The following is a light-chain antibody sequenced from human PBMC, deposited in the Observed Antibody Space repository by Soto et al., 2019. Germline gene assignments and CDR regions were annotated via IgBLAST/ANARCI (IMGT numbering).Light chain of an antibody. CDR3: QQYYSTPAYT. Sequence: DIVMTQSPDSLAVSLGERATINCKSSQSALYSSNNKNYLAWYQQKPGQPPKLLIYWASTRESGVPDRFSGSGSGIDFTLTISSLQAEDVAVYYCQQYYSTPAYTFGQGTKLEIK. V-gene: IGKV4-1*01. J-gene: IGKJ2*01. CDR2: WAS. CDR1: QSALYSSNNKNY.